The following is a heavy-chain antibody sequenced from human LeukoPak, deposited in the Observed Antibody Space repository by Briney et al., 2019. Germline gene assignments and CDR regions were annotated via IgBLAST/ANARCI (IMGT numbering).Heavy chain of an antibody. CDR3: AREIVGATYFDY. CDR2: ISAYSGNT. Sequence: ASVKVSCKASGYTFTSYGISWVRQAPGQGLEWMGWISAYSGNTNYAQKLQGRVTMTTDTSTSTAYMELRSLRSEDTAVYYCAREIVGATYFDYWGQGTLVTVSS. CDR1: GYTFTSYG. V-gene: IGHV1-18*01. J-gene: IGHJ4*02. D-gene: IGHD1-26*01.